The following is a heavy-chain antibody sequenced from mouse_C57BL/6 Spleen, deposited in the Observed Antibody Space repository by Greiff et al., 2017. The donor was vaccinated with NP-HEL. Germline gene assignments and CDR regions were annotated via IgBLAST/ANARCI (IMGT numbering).Heavy chain of an antibody. CDR1: GFTFSDYY. V-gene: IGHV5-12*01. J-gene: IGHJ2*01. CDR2: ISNGGGST. CDR3: ARQGYGSSSFDY. Sequence: EVHLVESGGGLVQPGGSLKLSCAASGFTFSDYYMYWVRQTPEKRLEWVAYISNGGGSTYYPDTVKGRFTISRDNAKNTLYLQMSRLKSEDTAMYYCARQGYGSSSFDYWGQGTTLTVSS. D-gene: IGHD1-1*01.